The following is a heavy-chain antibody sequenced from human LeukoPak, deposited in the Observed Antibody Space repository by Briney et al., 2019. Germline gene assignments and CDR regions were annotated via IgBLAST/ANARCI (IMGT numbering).Heavy chain of an antibody. D-gene: IGHD3-16*01. CDR3: LYGGYFQH. J-gene: IGHJ1*01. Sequence: GGSLRLSCATSGFTFTTFWMHWVRQAPGKGLVWVSRINHDGNSANYADSVKGRFTISRDNAKNTLYLQMNSLRAEDTAVYFCLYGGYFQHWGQGTLVTVSS. CDR2: INHDGNSA. CDR1: GFTFTTFW. V-gene: IGHV3-74*01.